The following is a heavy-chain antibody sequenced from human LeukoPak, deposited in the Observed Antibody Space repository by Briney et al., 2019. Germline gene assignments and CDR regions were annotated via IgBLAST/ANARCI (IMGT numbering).Heavy chain of an antibody. V-gene: IGHV3-21*01. CDR3: ARVTQQLGMYYFDY. J-gene: IGHJ4*02. Sequence: GGSLRLSCAASGFTFSSYSMNWVRQAPGKGLEWVSSISSSSSYIYYADSVKGRFTTSRDNAKNSLYLQMNSLRAEDTAVYYCARVTQQLGMYYFDYWGQGTLVTVSS. CDR1: GFTFSSYS. CDR2: ISSSSSYI. D-gene: IGHD6-13*01.